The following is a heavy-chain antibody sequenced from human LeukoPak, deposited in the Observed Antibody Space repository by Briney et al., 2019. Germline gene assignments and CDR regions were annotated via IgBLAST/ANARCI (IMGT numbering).Heavy chain of an antibody. D-gene: IGHD2/OR15-2a*01. CDR2: INPNSGGT. CDR3: ARERXAVXSLDY. V-gene: IGHV1-2*02. Sequence: ASVKVSCKASGYTFTGYYMHWVRQAPGQGLEWMGWINPNSGGTNYAQKFQGRVTMTRDTSISTAYMELSRLRSDDTAVYYCARERXAVXSLDYWGQGTLVTVSS. CDR1: GYTFTGYY. J-gene: IGHJ4*02.